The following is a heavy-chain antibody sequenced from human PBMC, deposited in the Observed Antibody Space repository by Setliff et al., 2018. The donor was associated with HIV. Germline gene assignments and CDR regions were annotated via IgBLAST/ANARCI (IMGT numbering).Heavy chain of an antibody. D-gene: IGHD3-22*01. J-gene: IGHJ4*02. CDR3: ARGLSFYDPGGFDY. V-gene: IGHV4-4*09. CDR1: GGSISSYY. Sequence: NPSETLSLTCTVSGGSISSYYWSWIRQPPGQGLAWIGYIYTSGSTNYNPSLKRRVTIAVDTSKNQFSRKLSSVTAADTAVYYCARGLSFYDPGGFDYWGQGTLVTVSS. CDR2: IYTSGST.